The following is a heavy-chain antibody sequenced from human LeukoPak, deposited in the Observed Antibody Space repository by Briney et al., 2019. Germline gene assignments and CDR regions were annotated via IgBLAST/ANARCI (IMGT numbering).Heavy chain of an antibody. V-gene: IGHV1-3*01. J-gene: IGHJ5*02. CDR1: GYTFTSYA. Sequence: ASVKVSCKASGYTFTSYAMHWVRQAPGQRLEWMGWINAGNGNTKYSQKFRGRVTITRDTSASTAYMELSSLRSEDTAVYYCARPADIVATIPWFDPWGQGTLVTVSS. CDR2: INAGNGNT. D-gene: IGHD5-12*01. CDR3: ARPADIVATIPWFDP.